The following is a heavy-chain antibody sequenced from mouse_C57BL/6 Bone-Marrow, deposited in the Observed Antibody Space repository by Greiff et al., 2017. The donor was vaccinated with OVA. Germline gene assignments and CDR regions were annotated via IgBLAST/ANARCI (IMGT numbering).Heavy chain of an antibody. V-gene: IGHV14-4*01. J-gene: IGHJ2*01. CDR2: IDPENGDT. Sequence: EVHLVESGAELVRPGASVKLSCTASGFNIKDDYMHWVKQRPEQGLEWIGWIDPENGDTEYASKFQGKATITADTSSNTAYLQLSSLTSEDTAVYYCSRDYYGVDYWGQGTTLTVSS. CDR3: SRDYYGVDY. D-gene: IGHD1-1*01. CDR1: GFNIKDDY.